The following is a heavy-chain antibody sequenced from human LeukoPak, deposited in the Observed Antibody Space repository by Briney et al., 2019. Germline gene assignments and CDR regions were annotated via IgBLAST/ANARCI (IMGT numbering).Heavy chain of an antibody. CDR3: ARALADSRGYYLGFDY. D-gene: IGHD3-22*01. CDR2: ISYDGSNK. CDR1: GFTFSSYA. Sequence: PGRSLRLSCAASGFTFSSYAMHWVRQAPGKGLEWVAVISYDGSNKYYADSVKGRLTIFRDNAKKSLYLQMNSVIPDDTALYYCARALADSRGYYLGFDYWGQGTLVTVSS. V-gene: IGHV3-30*04. J-gene: IGHJ4*02.